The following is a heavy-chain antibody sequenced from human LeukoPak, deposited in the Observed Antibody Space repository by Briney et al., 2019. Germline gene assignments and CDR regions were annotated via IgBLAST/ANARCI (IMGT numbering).Heavy chain of an antibody. J-gene: IGHJ4*02. D-gene: IGHD2-2*01. Sequence: GGSLRLSCAASGFTFSSYGMHWVRQAPGKGLEWVAVISYDGSNKYYADSVKGRFTISRDNSKNTLYLQMNSLRAEDTAVYYCASVVVPAAPDYWGQGTLVTVSS. V-gene: IGHV3-30*03. CDR2: ISYDGSNK. CDR3: ASVVVPAAPDY. CDR1: GFTFSSYG.